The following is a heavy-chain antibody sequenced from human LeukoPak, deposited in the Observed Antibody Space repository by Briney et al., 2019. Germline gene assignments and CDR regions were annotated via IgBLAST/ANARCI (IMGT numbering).Heavy chain of an antibody. CDR3: AREGHTSGYCGTFDV. Sequence: GGSLRLSCVASGIAFSNSIMHWVRQAPGKGLEWVSAMSYDGFSKYYADSMKGRLTISRDDSKNTVYLQMKSLRPEDTAVYYCAREGHTSGYCGTFDVWGQGTTVAVS. CDR2: MSYDGFSK. D-gene: IGHD3-22*01. CDR1: GIAFSNSI. V-gene: IGHV3-30*04. J-gene: IGHJ3*01.